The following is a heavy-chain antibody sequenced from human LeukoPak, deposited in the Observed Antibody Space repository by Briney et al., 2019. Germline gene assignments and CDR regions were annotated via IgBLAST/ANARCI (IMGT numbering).Heavy chain of an antibody. V-gene: IGHV3-48*03. J-gene: IGHJ3*02. D-gene: IGHD6-13*01. CDR1: GFTFSNYE. CDR3: AKDRSIAAGDDAFDI. Sequence: PGGSLRLSCAASGFTFSNYEMNWVRQAPGKGLEWISHISNFGDIIHYADSVEGRFTISRDNDKNSIYLQMNSLRAEDTAVYYCAKDRSIAAGDDAFDIWGQGTMVTVSS. CDR2: ISNFGDII.